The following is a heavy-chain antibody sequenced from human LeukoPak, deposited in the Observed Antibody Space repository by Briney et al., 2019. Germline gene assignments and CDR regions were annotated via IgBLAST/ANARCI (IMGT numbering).Heavy chain of an antibody. J-gene: IGHJ3*02. Sequence: SETLSLTCTVSGGSISSYYWSWIRQPPGKGLEWIGYIYYSGSTNCNPSLKSRVTISVDTSKNQFSLKLSSVTAADTAVYYCARGPSFDIRGQGTMVTVSS. V-gene: IGHV4-59*01. CDR2: IYYSGST. CDR3: ARGPSFDI. CDR1: GGSISSYY.